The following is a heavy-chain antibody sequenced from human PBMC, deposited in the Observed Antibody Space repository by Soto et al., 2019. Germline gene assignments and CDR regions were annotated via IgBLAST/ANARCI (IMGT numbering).Heavy chain of an antibody. J-gene: IGHJ4*02. CDR1: GDSVSSNSAA. V-gene: IGHV6-1*01. CDR3: ARGEQYSGRIFDY. CDR2: TYYRSKWYN. D-gene: IGHD1-26*01. Sequence: QVQLQQSGPGVVKPSQTLSVTWGISGDSVSSNSAAWNWLRQSPSRGLEWLGRTYYRSKWYNDYAVSVESRITINPDTSKNHFSLQLNFVTPEDTAVYFCARGEQYSGRIFDYWGQGTLVTVSS.